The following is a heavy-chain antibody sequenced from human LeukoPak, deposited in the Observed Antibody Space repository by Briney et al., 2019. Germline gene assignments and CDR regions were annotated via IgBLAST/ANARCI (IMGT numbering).Heavy chain of an antibody. J-gene: IGHJ5*02. CDR3: ARDLSGRGSLENWFDP. D-gene: IGHD2/OR15-2a*01. Sequence: PSETLSLTCTVSSGSISSSSYYWGWIRQPPGKGLEWIGSIYNSGDTYHNPSLKSRVTISLDTSKNQFSLKLSSVTAADTAVYYCARDLSGRGSLENWFDPWGQGTLVTVSS. V-gene: IGHV4-39*07. CDR2: IYNSGDT. CDR1: SGSISSSSYY.